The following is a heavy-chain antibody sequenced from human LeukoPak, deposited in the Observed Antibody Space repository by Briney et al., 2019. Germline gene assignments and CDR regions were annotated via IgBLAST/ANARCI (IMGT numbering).Heavy chain of an antibody. Sequence: GGSLRLSCAASGFTFSSYGMSWVRQAPGKGLEWVSAISGSGGTTYHADSVKGRFTISRDNSKNTLYLQMNSLRAEDTAVYYCAKAPGDYDSSGYYYFFDYWGQGTLVTVSS. CDR1: GFTFSSYG. CDR3: AKAPGDYDSSGYYYFFDY. D-gene: IGHD3-22*01. V-gene: IGHV3-23*01. CDR2: ISGSGGTT. J-gene: IGHJ4*02.